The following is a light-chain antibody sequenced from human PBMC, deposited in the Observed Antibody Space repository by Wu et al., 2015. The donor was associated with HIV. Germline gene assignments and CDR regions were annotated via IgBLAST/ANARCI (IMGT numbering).Light chain of an antibody. J-gene: IGKJ4*01. Sequence: EVVLTQSPTTLSLSPGERATLSCRASQSISSSFLAWYQQKPGQAPRLLIYTTSRRATGIPDRFSGSGSGTDFTLTISSLQSEDFALYYCQQYNNWPPLTFGGGTKVEIK. CDR1: QSISSSF. CDR2: TTS. V-gene: IGKV3D-20*02. CDR3: QQYNNWPPLT.